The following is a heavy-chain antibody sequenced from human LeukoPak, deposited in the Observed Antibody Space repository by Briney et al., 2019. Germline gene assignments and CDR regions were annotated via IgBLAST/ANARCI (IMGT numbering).Heavy chain of an antibody. CDR1: HGSLSGYY. CDR3: GRGVSYAMTP. D-gene: IGHD2-2*01. V-gene: IGHV4-34*01. Sequence: SETLSLTCAVYHGSLSGYYWSWIRQPPGKRLEWIGEISHSGNTNYNPSLMGRVTMSVDTSKNRLSLNLRSVTAADTAVYFCGRGVSYAMTPRGQGTLVTVSS. CDR2: ISHSGNT. J-gene: IGHJ5*02.